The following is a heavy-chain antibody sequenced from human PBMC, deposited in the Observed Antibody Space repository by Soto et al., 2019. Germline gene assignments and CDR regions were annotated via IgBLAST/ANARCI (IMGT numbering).Heavy chain of an antibody. D-gene: IGHD3-10*02. CDR2: IIPIFGTA. V-gene: IGHV1-69*01. CDR3: SKAVRGLDRHWFEP. Sequence: QVQLVQSGAEVKKPGSSVKVSCKASGGTFSSYAISWVRQAPGQGLEWMGGIIPIFGTANYAQKFQGRVTIYAEQSQRPAHNELRSPGSEETGGYFWSKAVRGLDRHWFEPWGQGTLVTVSS. J-gene: IGHJ5*02. CDR1: GGTFSSYA.